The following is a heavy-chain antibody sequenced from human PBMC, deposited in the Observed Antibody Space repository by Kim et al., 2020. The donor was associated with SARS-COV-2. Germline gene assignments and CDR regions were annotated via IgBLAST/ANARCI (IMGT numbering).Heavy chain of an antibody. D-gene: IGHD6-13*01. CDR2: INTNTGNP. CDR3: AREQLVIYYYYYYGMDV. CDR1: GYTFTSYA. J-gene: IGHJ6*02. V-gene: IGHV7-4-1*02. Sequence: ASVKVSCKASGYTFTSYAMNWVRQAPGQGLEWMGWINTNTGNPTYAQGFTGRFVFSLDTSVSTAYLQISSLKAEDTAVYYCAREQLVIYYYYYYGMDVWGQGTPVTVSS.